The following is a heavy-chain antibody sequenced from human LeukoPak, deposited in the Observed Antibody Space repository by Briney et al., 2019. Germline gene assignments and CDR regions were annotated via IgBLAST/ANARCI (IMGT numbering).Heavy chain of an antibody. Sequence: SETLSLTCTVSGGSISSYYWSWIRQPPGKGLEWIGYIYYSGSTNYNPSLKSRVTISVDTSKNQFSLKLSSVTAADTAVYYCAGTYYYDSSGYLNPTIFDYWGQGTLVTVSS. D-gene: IGHD3-22*01. V-gene: IGHV4-59*08. CDR3: AGTYYYDSSGYLNPTIFDY. CDR1: GGSISSYY. J-gene: IGHJ4*02. CDR2: IYYSGST.